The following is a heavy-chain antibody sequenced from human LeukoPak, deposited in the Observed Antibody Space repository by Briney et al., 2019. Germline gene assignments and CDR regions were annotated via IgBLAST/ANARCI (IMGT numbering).Heavy chain of an antibody. CDR2: ISAYNGNT. CDR3: ARGRILWFGELFPFDY. CDR1: GYTFTSYG. Sequence: ASVKVSCKASGYTFTSYGISWVRQAPGQGLEWMGWISAYNGNTNYAQKLQGRVTMTTDTSTSTAYMELRCLRSDDTAVYYCARGRILWFGELFPFDYWGQGTLVTVSS. D-gene: IGHD3-10*01. J-gene: IGHJ4*02. V-gene: IGHV1-18*04.